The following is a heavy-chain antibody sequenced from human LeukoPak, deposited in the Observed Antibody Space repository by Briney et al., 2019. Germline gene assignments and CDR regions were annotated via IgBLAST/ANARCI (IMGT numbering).Heavy chain of an antibody. Sequence: GESLKISCKGSGYSFTSYWNNWVRQMPGKGLEWMGKIDPSDSYTNYSPSFQGHVTISADKSISTAYLQWSSLKASDTAMYYCASINDYGDPSGGYWGQGTLVTVSS. CDR3: ASINDYGDPSGGY. V-gene: IGHV5-10-1*01. CDR1: GYSFTSYW. CDR2: IDPSDSYT. J-gene: IGHJ4*02. D-gene: IGHD4-17*01.